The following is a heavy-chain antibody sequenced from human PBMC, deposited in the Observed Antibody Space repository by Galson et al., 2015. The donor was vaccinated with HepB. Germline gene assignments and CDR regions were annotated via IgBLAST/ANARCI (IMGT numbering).Heavy chain of an antibody. CDR3: ARDEGNCSSINCYWKY. D-gene: IGHD2-2*01. CDR1: GFTFSSYS. CDR2: ITSSGTHS. Sequence: SLRLSCAASGFTFSSYSMNWVRQAPGKGLEWVSSITSSGTHSYYADSLKGRFTISRDNAKNSLYLQINSLRAEDTAVYYCARDEGNCSSINCYWKYWGQGTLVTVSS. V-gene: IGHV3-21*06. J-gene: IGHJ4*02.